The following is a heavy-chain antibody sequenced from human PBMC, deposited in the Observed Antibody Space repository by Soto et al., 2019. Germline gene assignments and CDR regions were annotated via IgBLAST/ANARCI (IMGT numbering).Heavy chain of an antibody. CDR1: GYTFTNYG. D-gene: IGHD1-1*01. V-gene: IGHV1-18*01. CDR3: ARAGHWSDLDY. J-gene: IGHJ4*02. CDR2: ISGYNGNT. Sequence: QVQLVQSGPEVKKPGASVKVSCKASGYTFTNYGITWVQQAPGQGLEWMGWISGYNGNTNYAQNRQGRVTLPIDTSTTTAYMEVRSLTSDATAVYYCARAGHWSDLDYWGQGTLVTVSS.